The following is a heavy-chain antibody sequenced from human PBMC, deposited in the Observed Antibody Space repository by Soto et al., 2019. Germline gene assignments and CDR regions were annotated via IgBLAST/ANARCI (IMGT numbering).Heavy chain of an antibody. J-gene: IGHJ5*02. CDR2: ISGSGGST. CDR3: AKVSAYDILPGYSHNWFDP. D-gene: IGHD3-9*01. CDR1: GFTFSSYA. Sequence: PGGSLRLSCAASGFTFSSYAMSWVRQAPGKGLEWVSAISGSGGSTYYADSVKGRFTISRDNSKNTLYLQMNSLRAEDTAVYYCAKVSAYDILPGYSHNWFDPWGQGTLVTVSS. V-gene: IGHV3-23*01.